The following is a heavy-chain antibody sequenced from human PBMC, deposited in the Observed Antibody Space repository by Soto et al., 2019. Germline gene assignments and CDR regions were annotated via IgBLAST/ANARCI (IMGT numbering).Heavy chain of an antibody. CDR2: ISSSSSTI. Sequence: EVQLVESGGGLVQPGGSLRLSCAASGFTFSSYSMNWVRQAPGKGLEWVSYISSSSSTIYYADSVKGRFTISRDNAKNSLYLQMNSLRDEDTAVYYCARDQDIVVVPAAIEDFAVDVWGQGTTVTVSS. J-gene: IGHJ6*02. CDR3: ARDQDIVVVPAAIEDFAVDV. CDR1: GFTFSSYS. D-gene: IGHD2-2*01. V-gene: IGHV3-48*02.